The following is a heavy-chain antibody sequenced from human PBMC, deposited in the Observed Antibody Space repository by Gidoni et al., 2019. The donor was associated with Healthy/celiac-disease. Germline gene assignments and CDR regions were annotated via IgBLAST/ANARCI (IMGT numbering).Heavy chain of an antibody. J-gene: IGHJ6*02. CDR2: IYYSGST. CDR1: GGSISSSSYY. V-gene: IGHV4-39*01. D-gene: IGHD3-3*01. CDR3: AKIPVFLEHEDGMDV. Sequence: QLQLQESGPGLVKPSETLSLTCTVSGGSISSSSYYWGWIRQPPGKGLEWIGSIYYSGSTYYNPSLKSRVTISVDTSKNQFSLKLSSVTAADTAVYYCAKIPVFLEHEDGMDVWGQGTTVTVSS.